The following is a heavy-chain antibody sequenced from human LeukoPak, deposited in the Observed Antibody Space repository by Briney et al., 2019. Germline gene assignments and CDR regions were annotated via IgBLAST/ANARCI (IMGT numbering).Heavy chain of an antibody. J-gene: IGHJ5*02. Sequence: ASVKVSCKASGYTFTSYDINWVRQATGQGLEWMGWMNPNSGNTDYAQKFQGRVTMTRNTSISTAYMELSSLRSEDTAVYYCARGSGIAAAIWFDPWGQGTLVTVSS. CDR2: MNPNSGNT. CDR3: ARGSGIAAAIWFDP. CDR1: GYTFTSYD. D-gene: IGHD6-13*01. V-gene: IGHV1-8*01.